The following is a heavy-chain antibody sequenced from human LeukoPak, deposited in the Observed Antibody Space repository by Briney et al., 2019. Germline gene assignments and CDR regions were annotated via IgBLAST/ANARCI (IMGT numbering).Heavy chain of an antibody. J-gene: IGHJ4*02. CDR3: AIVNSDGWGHFDY. V-gene: IGHV4-59*01. Sequence: SETLSLTCTVSGDSISSYYWNWIRQPPGKGLEWIGSIYYSGSTNYNPSLKSRVTISVDTSKNQFSLKLSSVTAADTAVYYCAIVNSDGWGHFDYWGQGTLVTVSS. CDR2: IYYSGST. D-gene: IGHD5-18*01. CDR1: GDSISSYY.